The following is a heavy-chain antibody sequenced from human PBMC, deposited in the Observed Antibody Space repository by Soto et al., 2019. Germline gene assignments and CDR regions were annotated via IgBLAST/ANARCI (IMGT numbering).Heavy chain of an antibody. J-gene: IGHJ4*02. CDR1: GFTFSVYA. V-gene: IGHV3-23*01. CDR3: AKALYGGFTY. D-gene: IGHD3-10*01. Sequence: EVRLLESGGGLVQPGGSLILSCAASGFTFSVYAMSWVRQAPGKGLEWVSGISGSGDSTHYADSVKGRFTVSRDNSKSMLYLQTNSLRGEDTAIYYCAKALYGGFTYWGQGTLVTVSS. CDR2: ISGSGDST.